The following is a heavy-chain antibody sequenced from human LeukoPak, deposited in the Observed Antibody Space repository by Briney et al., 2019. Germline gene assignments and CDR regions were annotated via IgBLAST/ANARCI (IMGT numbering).Heavy chain of an antibody. CDR1: GGSFSGYY. J-gene: IGHJ4*02. V-gene: IGHV4-34*01. D-gene: IGHD6-13*01. CDR2: INHSGST. CDR3: ARLSGSSSWYESPDY. Sequence: SETLSLTCAVYGGSFSGYYWSWIRQPPGKGLEWIGEINHSGSTNYNPSLKSRVTISVDTSKNQFSLKLSSVTAADTAVYYCARLSGSSSWYESPDYWGQGTPVTVSS.